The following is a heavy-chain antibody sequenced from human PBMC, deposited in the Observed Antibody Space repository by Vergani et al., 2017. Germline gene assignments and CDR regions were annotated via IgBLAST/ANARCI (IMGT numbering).Heavy chain of an antibody. D-gene: IGHD2-21*01. V-gene: IGHV3-53*02. CDR1: GFSVSGNH. Sequence: EVPLVETGGGLIQPGGSLRLSCAISGFSVSGNHMPWVRQAPGMGLDWVSVLYSGGGAYYADSVKGRFTISRDDSKNTLYLQMNSLRAGDSAVYYCARGPPDCRGDCYSDWGQGTLVTVSS. CDR2: LYSGGGA. CDR3: ARGPPDCRGDCYSD. J-gene: IGHJ4*02.